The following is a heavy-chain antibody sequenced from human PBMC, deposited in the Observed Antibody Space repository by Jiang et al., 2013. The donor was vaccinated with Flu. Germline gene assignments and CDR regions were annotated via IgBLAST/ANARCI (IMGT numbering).Heavy chain of an antibody. V-gene: IGHV3-23*01. D-gene: IGHD2-15*01. CDR2: ISGSGSDT. CDR3: AKYCGAASCYSGFDY. J-gene: IGHJ4*02. Sequence: VQLLESGGGLVQPGGSLRLSCAASGFTFSSYVMSWVRQAPGKGLEWVSAISGSGSDTWYADSVKGRFTISRDNSKNTLYLQMNSLRAEDTAIYYCAKYCGAASCYSGFDYWGQGTLVTVSS. CDR1: GFTFSSYV.